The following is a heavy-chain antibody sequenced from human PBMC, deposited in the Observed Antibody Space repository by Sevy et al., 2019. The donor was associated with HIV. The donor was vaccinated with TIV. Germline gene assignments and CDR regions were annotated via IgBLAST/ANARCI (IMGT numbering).Heavy chain of an antibody. CDR2: ISSNSSYI. Sequence: GGSLRLSFAASGFTFSSYSMNWVRQAPGKGLEWVSSISSNSSYIYYADSVKGRFTISGENAKNSLYLQMNSLRAEDTAVYYCAREEYSSGHYPAYWGQGTLVTVSS. D-gene: IGHD6-19*01. CDR3: AREEYSSGHYPAY. J-gene: IGHJ4*02. CDR1: GFTFSSYS. V-gene: IGHV3-21*01.